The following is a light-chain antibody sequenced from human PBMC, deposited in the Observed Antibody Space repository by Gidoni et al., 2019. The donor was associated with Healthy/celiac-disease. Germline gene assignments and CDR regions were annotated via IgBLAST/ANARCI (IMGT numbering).Light chain of an antibody. J-gene: IGKJ2*02. CDR1: QSVLYISNNKNY. Sequence: CKSSQSVLYISNNKNYLAWYQQKPGQPPKLLIYWSSTRESGVPDRFSGRGSGTDFTLIIRSLQARDVTVYFCQQTYSTPPGTFGQGTKLEIK. CDR3: QQTYSTPPGT. CDR2: WSS. V-gene: IGKV4-1*01.